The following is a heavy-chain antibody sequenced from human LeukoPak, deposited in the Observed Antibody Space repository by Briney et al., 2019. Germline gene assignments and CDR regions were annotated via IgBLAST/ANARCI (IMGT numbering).Heavy chain of an antibody. Sequence: SETLSLTCTVSGGSISSGSYYWSWIRQPAGKGLEWIGRIYTSGSTNYNPSLKSRVTISVDTSKNQFSLKLSSVTAADTAVYYRARDSHGAFGYYYYGMDVWGQGTTVTVSS. D-gene: IGHD1-26*01. CDR3: ARDSHGAFGYYYYGMDV. CDR1: GGSISSGSYY. V-gene: IGHV4-61*02. CDR2: IYTSGST. J-gene: IGHJ6*02.